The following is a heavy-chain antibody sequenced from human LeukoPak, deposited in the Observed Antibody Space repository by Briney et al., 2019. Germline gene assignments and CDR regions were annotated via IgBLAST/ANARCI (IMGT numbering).Heavy chain of an antibody. Sequence: ASVKVSCKASGGTFSSYAISWVRQAPGQGLEWMGRIIPILGIANYAQKFRGRVTITADKSTSTAYMELSSLRSEDTAVYYCATASPRRGSGSRHSDYFDYWGQGTLVTVSS. CDR1: GGTFSSYA. V-gene: IGHV1-69*04. J-gene: IGHJ4*02. CDR3: ATASPRRGSGSRHSDYFDY. CDR2: IIPILGIA. D-gene: IGHD1-26*01.